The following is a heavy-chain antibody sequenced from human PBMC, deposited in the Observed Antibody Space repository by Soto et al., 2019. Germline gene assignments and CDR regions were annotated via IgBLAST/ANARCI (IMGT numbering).Heavy chain of an antibody. CDR3: ARLIGTNIAEDGWFY. CDR2: IYYSGST. Sequence: QLQLQESGPGLVKPSETLSLTCTVSGGSISSSSYYWGWIRQPPGKGLEWIGRIYYSGSTHYNPSLKSRVTISVDTSKNQFSLKLSSVTAADTAVYYCARLIGTNIAEDGWFYWGQGTLVTVSS. J-gene: IGHJ4*02. D-gene: IGHD6-13*01. CDR1: GGSISSSSYY. V-gene: IGHV4-39*01.